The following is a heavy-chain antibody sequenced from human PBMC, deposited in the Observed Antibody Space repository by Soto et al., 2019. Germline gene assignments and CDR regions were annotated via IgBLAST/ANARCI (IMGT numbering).Heavy chain of an antibody. V-gene: IGHV1-69*13. CDR1: GGTFSSYA. J-gene: IGHJ4*02. CDR2: IIPIFGTA. Sequence: SVKVSCKASGGTFSSYAISWVRQAPGQGLEWMGGIIPIFGTANYAQKFQGRVTITADESTSTAYMELSSLRSEDTAVYYCVSGWDCSGGSCYKYYFDYWGQGTLVNVS. D-gene: IGHD2-15*01. CDR3: VSGWDCSGGSCYKYYFDY.